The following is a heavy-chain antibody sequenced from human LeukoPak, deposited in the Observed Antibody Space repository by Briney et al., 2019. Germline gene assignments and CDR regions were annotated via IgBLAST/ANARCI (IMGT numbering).Heavy chain of an antibody. Sequence: SETLSITCTASGGSISSYYWSWIRQPPGKLLGWIGYIYYSGSTNYNPSLKSRVTISVDTSKNEFSLKLSSVTAADTAVYYCASQYSSSWSYMDVWGKGTTVTVSS. CDR1: GGSISSYY. V-gene: IGHV4-59*01. CDR2: IYYSGST. J-gene: IGHJ6*03. CDR3: ASQYSSSWSYMDV. D-gene: IGHD6-13*01.